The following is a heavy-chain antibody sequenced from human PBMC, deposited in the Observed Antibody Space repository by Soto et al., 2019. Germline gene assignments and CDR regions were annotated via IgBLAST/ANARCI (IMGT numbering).Heavy chain of an antibody. V-gene: IGHV1-69*13. CDR3: ARVFCSGGSCLRGYYYGMDV. Sequence: SVKVSCKASGGTFSSYAISWVRQAPGQGLEWMGGIIPIFGTANYAQKFQGRVTITADESTSTAYMELSSLRSEDTAVYYCARVFCSGGSCLRGYYYGMDVWGQGTTVTVSS. CDR2: IIPIFGTA. D-gene: IGHD2-15*01. J-gene: IGHJ6*02. CDR1: GGTFSSYA.